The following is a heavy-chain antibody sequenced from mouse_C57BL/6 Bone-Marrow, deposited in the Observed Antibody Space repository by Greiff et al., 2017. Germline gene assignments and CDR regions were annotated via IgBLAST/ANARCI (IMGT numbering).Heavy chain of an antibody. Sequence: EVKLMESGPGLVKPSQSLSLTCSVTGYSITSGYYWNWIRQFPGNKLEWMGYISYDGSNNYNPSLKNRSSITRDTSKNQFFLKLNSVTTEDTATYYCAREKHYYYGSSYWYFDVWGTGTTVTVSS. CDR1: GYSITSGYY. D-gene: IGHD1-1*01. V-gene: IGHV3-6*01. CDR3: AREKHYYYGSSYWYFDV. J-gene: IGHJ1*03. CDR2: ISYDGSN.